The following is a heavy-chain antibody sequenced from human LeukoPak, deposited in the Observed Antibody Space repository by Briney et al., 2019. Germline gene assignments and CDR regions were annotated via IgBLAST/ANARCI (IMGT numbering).Heavy chain of an antibody. V-gene: IGHV3-30*01. CDR1: GFTFSSYA. J-gene: IGHJ4*02. D-gene: IGHD6-6*01. CDR2: ISYDGSNK. CDR3: ARLYSSSSQKYYFDY. Sequence: PGRSLRLSCAASGFTFSSYAMHWVRQAPGKGLEWLAVISYDGSNKYYADSVKGRFTISRDNSKNTLYLQMNSLRAEDTAVYYCARLYSSSSQKYYFDYWGQGTLVTVSS.